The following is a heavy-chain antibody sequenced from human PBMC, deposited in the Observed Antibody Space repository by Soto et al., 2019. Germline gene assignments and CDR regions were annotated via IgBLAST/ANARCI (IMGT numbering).Heavy chain of an antibody. CDR1: GGSISSSIYY. CDR2: FYYNGSP. J-gene: IGHJ4*02. CDR3: ARSEFDGLFPLNY. D-gene: IGHD3-10*01. V-gene: IGHV4-39*01. Sequence: SETLSLTCTVSGGSISSSIYYWAWVRQPPGKGPEWIGSFYYNGSPYYNPSLKSRVSISVDMSKNHFSLRVSSVTAAGTAVYYCARSEFDGLFPLNYWGQGTLVTVSS.